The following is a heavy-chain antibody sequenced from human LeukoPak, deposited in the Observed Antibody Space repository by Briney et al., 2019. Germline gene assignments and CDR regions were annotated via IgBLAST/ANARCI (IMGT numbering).Heavy chain of an antibody. D-gene: IGHD1-14*01. CDR2: VSYDGSNT. CDR1: GFSFGGYA. CDR3: AREVSRYYFDY. V-gene: IGHV3-30*09. Sequence: GGSLRLSCAASGFSFGGYAIHWVRQAPGKGLEWVAVVSYDGSNTYYADSVKGRFAISRDNSKKTLYLQMNSPRGDDTAVYYCAREVSRYYFDYWGQGILVTVSS. J-gene: IGHJ4*02.